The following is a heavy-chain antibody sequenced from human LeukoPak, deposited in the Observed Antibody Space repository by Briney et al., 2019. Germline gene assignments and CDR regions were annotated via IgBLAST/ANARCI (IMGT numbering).Heavy chain of an antibody. CDR1: GGSINSYY. V-gene: IGHV4-59*01. CDR2: ISYSGGT. CDR3: ARCWDY. J-gene: IGHJ4*02. Sequence: SETLSLTCTVSGGSINSYYWSWIRQPPGKGLDWIGYISYSGGTNYNPSLRSRVTISVDTSKNQFSLKLSSVTTADTAVYYCARCWDYWGQGTLVTVSS.